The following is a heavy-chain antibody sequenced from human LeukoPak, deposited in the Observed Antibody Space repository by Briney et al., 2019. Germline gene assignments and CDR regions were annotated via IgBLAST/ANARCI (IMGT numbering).Heavy chain of an antibody. V-gene: IGHV1-46*01. CDR3: ARGPPYCSSTSCYHNWFDP. CDR1: GYTFTSYY. J-gene: IGHJ5*02. D-gene: IGHD2-2*01. CDR2: INPSGGST. Sequence: ASVKVSCKASGYTFTSYYMRWVRQAPGQGLEWMGIINPSGGSTSYAQKFQGRVTMTRDTSTSTVYMELSSLGSEDTAVYYCARGPPYCSSTSCYHNWFDPWGQGTLVTVSS.